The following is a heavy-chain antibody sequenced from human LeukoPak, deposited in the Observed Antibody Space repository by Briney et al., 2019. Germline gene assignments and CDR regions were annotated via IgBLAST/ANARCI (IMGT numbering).Heavy chain of an antibody. V-gene: IGHV3-66*02. J-gene: IGHJ6*03. CDR2: IYSGGST. CDR3: AREKGSSSPGYYYYYYMDV. CDR1: GFTFISYS. D-gene: IGHD6-6*01. Sequence: GGSLRLSCAASGFTFISYSMNWVRQAPGKGLEWVSVIYSGGSTYYADSVKGRFTISRDNSKNTLYLQMNSLRAEDTAVYYCAREKGSSSPGYYYYYYMDVWGKGTTVTVSS.